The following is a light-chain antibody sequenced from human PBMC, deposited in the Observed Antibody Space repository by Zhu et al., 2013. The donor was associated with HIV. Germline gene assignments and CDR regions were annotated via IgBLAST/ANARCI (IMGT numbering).Light chain of an antibody. Sequence: DIQMTQSPSSLSASVGDRVTITCQASQDISNYLNWYQQKPGKAPKLLIYDASNLETGVPSRFSGSGSGTDFTLTISSLQPEDIATYYCQQWLTFGGGTKLQV. CDR3: QQWLT. J-gene: IGKJ4*01. CDR2: DAS. V-gene: IGKV1-33*01. CDR1: QDISNY.